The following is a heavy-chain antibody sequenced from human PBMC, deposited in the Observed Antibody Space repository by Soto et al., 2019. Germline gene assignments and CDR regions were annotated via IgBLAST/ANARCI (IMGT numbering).Heavy chain of an antibody. CDR1: GGSISSYY. V-gene: IGHV4-59*01. D-gene: IGHD2-15*01. J-gene: IGHJ5*02. Sequence: SETLSLTCTVSGGSISSYYWSWIRQPPGKGLEWIGYIYYSGSTNYNPSLKSRVTISVDTSKNQFSLKLSSVTAADTAVYYCARVVKVERVEVVPNWFDPWGQGTLVTVSS. CDR2: IYYSGST. CDR3: ARVVKVERVEVVPNWFDP.